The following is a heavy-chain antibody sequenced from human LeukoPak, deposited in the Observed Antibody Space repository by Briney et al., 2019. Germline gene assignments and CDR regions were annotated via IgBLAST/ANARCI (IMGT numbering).Heavy chain of an antibody. CDR2: IRYDGSNK. V-gene: IGHV3-30*02. CDR1: GFTFSSYG. D-gene: IGHD3-22*01. J-gene: IGHJ4*02. Sequence: GGSLRLSCAASGFTFSSYGMHWVRQAPGKGLEWVAFIRYDGSNKYYADSVKGRFTISRDNSKNTLYLQMNSLRAEDTAVYYCAKDLEPLIVFAVTSAPGGDYWGQGTLVTVSS. CDR3: AKDLEPLIVFAVTSAPGGDY.